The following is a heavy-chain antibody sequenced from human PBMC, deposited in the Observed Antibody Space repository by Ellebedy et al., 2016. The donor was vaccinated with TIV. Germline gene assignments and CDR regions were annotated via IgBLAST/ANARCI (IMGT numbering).Heavy chain of an antibody. Sequence: GESLKISCTVSGGSFSSYWIGWVRQMPGKGLEWMGIIYPDDSETRYSPSFQGQVTISADKSISTAYLQWSSLKASDTAIYYCARGYYFDFWGQGTLVTVSS. CDR1: GGSFSSYW. CDR3: ARGYYFDF. V-gene: IGHV5-51*01. J-gene: IGHJ4*02. CDR2: IYPDDSET.